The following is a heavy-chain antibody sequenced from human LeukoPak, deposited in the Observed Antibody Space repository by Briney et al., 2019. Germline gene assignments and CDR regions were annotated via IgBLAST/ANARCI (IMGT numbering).Heavy chain of an antibody. J-gene: IGHJ4*02. CDR2: IIPIFGTA. V-gene: IGHV1-69*13. D-gene: IGHD1-26*01. Sequence: SVKVSCTASGGTFSSYAISWVRQAPGQGLEWMGGIIPIFGTANYAQKFQGRVTITADESTSTAYMELSSLRSEDTAVYYCARHPTWTSYPDYWGQGTLVTVSS. CDR1: GGTFSSYA. CDR3: ARHPTWTSYPDY.